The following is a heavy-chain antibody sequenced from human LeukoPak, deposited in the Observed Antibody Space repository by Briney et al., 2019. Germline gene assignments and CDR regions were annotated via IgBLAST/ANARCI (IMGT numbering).Heavy chain of an antibody. CDR2: IRYDGSNK. Sequence: GGSLRLSCAASGFTFSSYGMHWVRQAPGKGLEWVAFIRYDGSNKYYADSVKGRFTISRDNSKNTLYLQMNSLRAEDTAVYYCAKDREMVRGGHWFDPWGQGTLVTVSS. V-gene: IGHV3-30*02. CDR1: GFTFSSYG. CDR3: AKDREMVRGGHWFDP. J-gene: IGHJ5*02. D-gene: IGHD3-10*01.